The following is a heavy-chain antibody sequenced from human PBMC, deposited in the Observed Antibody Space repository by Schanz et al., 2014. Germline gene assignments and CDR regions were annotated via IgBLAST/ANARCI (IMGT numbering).Heavy chain of an antibody. J-gene: IGHJ3*02. D-gene: IGHD3-10*01. Sequence: EVQLLESGGGLVQPGGSLRLSCAASGFTFSSYAMSWVRQAPGKGLEWVSAISGSGGSTYYADSVKGRFTISRDNSKNTLYLQMNSLRAGDAAVYYCAKGRFGELSAFDIWGQGTMVTVSS. CDR1: GFTFSSYA. CDR3: AKGRFGELSAFDI. V-gene: IGHV3-23*01. CDR2: ISGSGGST.